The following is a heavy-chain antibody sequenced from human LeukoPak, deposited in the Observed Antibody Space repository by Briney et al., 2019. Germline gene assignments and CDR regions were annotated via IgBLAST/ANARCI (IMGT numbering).Heavy chain of an antibody. CDR2: IGGSAASSK. CDR1: GFTFSSYA. Sequence: PGGSLRLSCTASGFTFSSYAMTWVRQAPGKGLEWVSGIGGSAASSKHYAESVMGRFTISRDNSKNTLYLQMNSLRAEDTAVYYCASQVDYGGNHDAFDIWGQGTMVTVSS. V-gene: IGHV3-23*01. CDR3: ASQVDYGGNHDAFDI. J-gene: IGHJ3*02. D-gene: IGHD4-23*01.